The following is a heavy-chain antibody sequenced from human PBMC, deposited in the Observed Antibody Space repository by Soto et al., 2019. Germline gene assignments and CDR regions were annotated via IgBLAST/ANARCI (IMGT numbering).Heavy chain of an antibody. J-gene: IGHJ4*02. CDR1: GFTFSTYW. D-gene: IGHD6-6*01. Sequence: VQLVGSGGGLVQPGGSLRLSCAASGFTFSTYWMSWVRQAPGKGLEWVANIKQDGSEKYYVDSVRGRFTISRDNAKNSLYLQMKSLRDADTAVYYCARVAGSSARFDYWGQGTLVTVSS. CDR2: IKQDGSEK. V-gene: IGHV3-7*01. CDR3: ARVAGSSARFDY.